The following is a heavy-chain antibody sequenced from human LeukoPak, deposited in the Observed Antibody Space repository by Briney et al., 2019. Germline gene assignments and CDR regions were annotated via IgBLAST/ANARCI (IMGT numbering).Heavy chain of an antibody. CDR3: ARGRDFWSGYYHDY. CDR1: GFTFSSYS. V-gene: IGHV3-21*01. CDR2: ISSSSSYI. D-gene: IGHD3-3*01. Sequence: GGSLRLSCATSGFTFSSYSMNWVRQAPGKGLEWVSSISSSSSYIYYADSVKGRFTISRDNAKNSLYLQMNSLRAEDTAVYYCARGRDFWSGYYHDYWGQGTLVTVSS. J-gene: IGHJ4*02.